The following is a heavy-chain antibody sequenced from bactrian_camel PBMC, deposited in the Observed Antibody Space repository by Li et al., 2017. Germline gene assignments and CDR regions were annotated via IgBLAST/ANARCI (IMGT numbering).Heavy chain of an antibody. CDR3: VIRPSGTDLKIDY. Sequence: HVQLVESGGGSVQAGRSLRLSCAAVAHFDSMGWFRQAPGMEREGVASIYTGTDRTYYADSVKGRVAIWQDNAKNTIYLQINYLRPEDTAVYYCVIRPSGTDLKIDYWGQGTQVTVS. CDR1: AHFDS. CDR2: IYTGTDRT. J-gene: IGHJ4*01. V-gene: IGHV3S63*01.